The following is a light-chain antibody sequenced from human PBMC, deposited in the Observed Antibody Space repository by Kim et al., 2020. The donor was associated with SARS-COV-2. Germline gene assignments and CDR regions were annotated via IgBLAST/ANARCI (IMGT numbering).Light chain of an antibody. J-gene: IGKJ2*01. CDR1: QVIAFA. CDR2: YAS. V-gene: IGKV6-21*02. CDR3: HQSGGLPYT. Sequence: SLTAKAKAPATGRARQVIAFALHWYRPKPKQPAELLIKYASQSISGVPSRFSGRGAGTDFTLTINGLEAEDAATYYCHQSGGLPYTFGQGTKLEIK.